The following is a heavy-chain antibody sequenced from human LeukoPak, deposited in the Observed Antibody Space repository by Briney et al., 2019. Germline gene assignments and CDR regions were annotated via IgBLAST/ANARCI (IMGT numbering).Heavy chain of an antibody. CDR1: GFTFSSYG. J-gene: IGHJ4*02. CDR3: ARGDFWSGYYVY. D-gene: IGHD3-3*01. V-gene: IGHV3-30*02. CDR2: IRYDGSNK. Sequence: GGSLRLSCAASGFTFSSYGMHWVRQAPGKGLERVAFIRYDGSNKYYADSVKGRFTISRDNSKNTLYPQMNSLRAEDTAVYYCARGDFWSGYYVYWGQGTLVTVSS.